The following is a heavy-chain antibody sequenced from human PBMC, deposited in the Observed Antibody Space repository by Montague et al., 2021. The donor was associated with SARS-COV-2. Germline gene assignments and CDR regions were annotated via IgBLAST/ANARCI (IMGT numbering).Heavy chain of an antibody. CDR2: IISSGGST. CDR3: ARGYSGYDWGGIGGYYYYMDV. D-gene: IGHD5-12*01. J-gene: IGHJ6*03. CDR1: GFTFSSYE. V-gene: IGHV3-48*03. Sequence: SLRLSCAASGFTFSSYEMNWVRQAPGKGLEWVSKIISSGGSTYYADSVKGRFTIFRDNAKNSVFLQMNSLRAEDTAVYYCARGYSGYDWGGIGGYYYYMDVWGKGTTVTVSS.